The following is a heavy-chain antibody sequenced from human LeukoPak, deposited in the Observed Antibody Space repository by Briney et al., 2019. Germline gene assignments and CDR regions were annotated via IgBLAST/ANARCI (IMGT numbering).Heavy chain of an antibody. CDR2: ISSSTSTI. CDR3: ARDQSNWNSNLDFDY. J-gene: IGHJ4*02. CDR1: GFAFSSYS. D-gene: IGHD1-7*01. Sequence: GGSLRLSCAASGFAFSSYSMNWVRQAPGKGLEWVSHISSSTSTIYYADSVKGRFTISRDNAKNSLYLQMNSLRAEDTAVYYCARDQSNWNSNLDFDYWGQGTLVTVSS. V-gene: IGHV3-48*04.